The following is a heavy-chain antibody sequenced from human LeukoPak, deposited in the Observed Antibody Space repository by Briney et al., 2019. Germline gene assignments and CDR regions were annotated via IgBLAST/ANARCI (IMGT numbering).Heavy chain of an antibody. CDR3: ARDLEVAAAPDF. CDR2: ISSSSGYI. D-gene: IGHD2-15*01. Sequence: GGSLRLSCAASGFTFSTYSMNWGRQAPGKGLEWVSSISSSSGYIYYADSVKGRFTISRDNAKNSLYLQMNSLRGEDTAVYYCARDLEVAAAPDFWGQGTLATVSS. CDR1: GFTFSTYS. J-gene: IGHJ4*02. V-gene: IGHV3-21*01.